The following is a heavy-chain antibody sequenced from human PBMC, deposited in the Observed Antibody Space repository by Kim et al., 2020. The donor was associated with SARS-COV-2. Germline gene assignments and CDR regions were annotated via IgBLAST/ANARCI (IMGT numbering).Heavy chain of an antibody. V-gene: IGHV3-48*02. CDR1: GFTFSSYS. D-gene: IGHD3-3*02. CDR2: ISSSSSTI. J-gene: IGHJ6*02. Sequence: GGSLRLSCAASGFTFSSYSMNWVRQAPGKGLEWVSYISSSSSTIYYADSVKGRFTISRDNAKNSLYLQMNSLRDEYTAVYYCARELQRLGIFVGMDIWGPGRTRTVS. CDR3: ARELQRLGIFVGMDI.